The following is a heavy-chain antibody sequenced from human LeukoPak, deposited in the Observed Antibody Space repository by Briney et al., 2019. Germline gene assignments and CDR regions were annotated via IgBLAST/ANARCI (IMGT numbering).Heavy chain of an antibody. J-gene: IGHJ4*02. CDR2: ISSSGSTI. D-gene: IGHD6-19*01. CDR1: GFTFSDYY. Sequence: GGSLRLSCAASGFTFSDYYMSWIRQAPGKGLEWVSYISSSGSTIYYADSVKGRFTISRDNAKSSLYLQMNSLRAEDTAVYYCARFQPLAVAGGYYFDYWGQGTLVPVSS. CDR3: ARFQPLAVAGGYYFDY. V-gene: IGHV3-11*01.